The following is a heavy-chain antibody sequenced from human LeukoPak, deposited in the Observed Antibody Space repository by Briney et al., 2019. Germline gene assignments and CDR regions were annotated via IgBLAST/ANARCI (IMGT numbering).Heavy chain of an antibody. Sequence: ASVKVSCTASGGTFSSYAISWVRQAPGQGLEWMGGIIPIFGTANYAQKFQGRVTITADESTSTAYMELSSLRSEDTAVYYCARSPIWSGYLWAFDYWGREPWSPSPQ. J-gene: IGHJ4*02. CDR3: ARSPIWSGYLWAFDY. CDR2: IIPIFGTA. D-gene: IGHD3-3*01. CDR1: GGTFSSYA. V-gene: IGHV1-69*13.